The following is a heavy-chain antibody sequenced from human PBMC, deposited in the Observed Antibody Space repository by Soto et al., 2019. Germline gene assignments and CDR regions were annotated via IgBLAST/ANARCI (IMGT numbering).Heavy chain of an antibody. V-gene: IGHV1-69*13. CDR3: ARHRGVRGVIIDSWFDP. D-gene: IGHD3-10*01. CDR2: IIPIFGTA. CDR1: GGAFSSYA. Sequence: SVKVSWKASGGAFSSYAISWVRQAPGQGLEWMGGIIPIFGTANYAQKFQGRVTITADESTSTAYMELSSLRSEDTAVYYCARHRGVRGVIIDSWFDPWGQGTLVTVSS. J-gene: IGHJ5*02.